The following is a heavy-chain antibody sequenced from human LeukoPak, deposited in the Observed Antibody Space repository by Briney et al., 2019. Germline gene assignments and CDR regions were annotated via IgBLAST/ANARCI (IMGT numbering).Heavy chain of an antibody. V-gene: IGHV4-34*01. D-gene: IGHD3-9*01. CDR2: INHSGST. Sequence: SETLSLTCAVYGGSFSDYYWSWIRQPPGKGLEWIGEINHSGSTNYNPSLKSRVTISVDTSKNQFSLKLTSATAADTAVYYCATNTRYFDWLPDYWGQGTVVTVSS. CDR1: GGSFSDYY. CDR3: ATNTRYFDWLPDY. J-gene: IGHJ4*02.